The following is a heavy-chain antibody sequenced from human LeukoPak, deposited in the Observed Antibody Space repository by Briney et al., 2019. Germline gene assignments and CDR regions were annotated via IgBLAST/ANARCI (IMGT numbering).Heavy chain of an antibody. CDR3: AKDLRRYLKVPTTVFDY. D-gene: IGHD4-17*01. Sequence: GGSLRLSCAASGFTFSSYAMSWVRQGPGKGLEWVSAISDSGGSTYYADSVKGRFTISRDNSKNTLYLQMNGLRAEDTAVYYCAKDLRRYLKVPTTVFDYWGQGTLVTVSS. V-gene: IGHV3-23*01. CDR1: GFTFSSYA. J-gene: IGHJ4*02. CDR2: ISDSGGST.